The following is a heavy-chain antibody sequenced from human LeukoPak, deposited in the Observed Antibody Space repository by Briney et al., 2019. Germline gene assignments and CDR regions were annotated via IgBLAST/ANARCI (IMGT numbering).Heavy chain of an antibody. D-gene: IGHD6-13*01. J-gene: IGHJ4*02. Sequence: HGESLKISCKGSGYSFASYWIGWVRQMPGKGLEWMGVVYPGDSDTRYSPSFQGQVTISADESISTAYLQWSSLKASDTAMYYCARGHLYDYSSTSYYFDYWGQGTLVTVSS. CDR1: GYSFASYW. V-gene: IGHV5-51*01. CDR2: VYPGDSDT. CDR3: ARGHLYDYSSTSYYFDY.